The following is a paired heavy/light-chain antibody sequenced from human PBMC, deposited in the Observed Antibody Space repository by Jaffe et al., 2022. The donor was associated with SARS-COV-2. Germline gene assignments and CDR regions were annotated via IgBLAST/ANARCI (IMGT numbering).Light chain of an antibody. V-gene: IGKV3-11*01. CDR3: HQRYYWPNT. CDR1: QTVSNN. CDR2: TAS. Sequence: EIVLTQSPATLSLSPGESATLSCRASQTVSNNLAWYQQKLGQAPRLLIYTASNRDTGIPARFSGSGSGTDFTLTISSLEPEDFAVYYCHQRYYWPNTFGQGTKVEMK. J-gene: IGKJ2*01.
Heavy chain of an antibody. CDR3: ARETSYSGYYYPYY. CDR2: ISTDNGDT. D-gene: IGHD3-22*01. V-gene: IGHV1-3*04. CDR1: GYTFTDYN. Sequence: QVQLVQSGAEVKKPGASVKVSCKASGYTFTDYNFHWVRQAPGQRLEWMGWISTDNGDTKYSQKFQGRVTFTRDTSASAAYMELSSLRSEDTAVYYCARETSYSGYYYPYYWGQGTLVTVTT. J-gene: IGHJ4*02.